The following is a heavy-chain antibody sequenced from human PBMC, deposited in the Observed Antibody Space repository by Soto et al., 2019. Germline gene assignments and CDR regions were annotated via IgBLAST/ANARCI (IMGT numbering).Heavy chain of an antibody. D-gene: IGHD1-26*01. Sequence: GRNMSLSCAGSGFTFSSYAMLWVRQAPVMGIVWVSSIRERDGRTYYTDSVKEQFTSSKDNSKKTLNLQMNKLRSEDTAVYYCAKVWEMTLSTRNYNYSMDVWGQETTVTVSS. CDR1: GFTFSSYA. J-gene: IGHJ6*02. CDR2: IRERDGRT. CDR3: AKVWEMTLSTRNYNYSMDV. V-gene: IGHV3-23*01.